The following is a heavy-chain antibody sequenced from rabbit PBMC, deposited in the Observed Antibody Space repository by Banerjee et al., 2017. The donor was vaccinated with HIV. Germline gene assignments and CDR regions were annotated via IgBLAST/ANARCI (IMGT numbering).Heavy chain of an antibody. Sequence: QSLEESGGDLVQPEGSLTLTCTVSGFSFSSNYHICWVRQAPGKGLEWIACIYAVSGGSSYYASWAKGRFTISKTSSTTVTLQMTSLTAADTATYFCARGESYYRVDLWGPGTLVTVS. J-gene: IGHJ4*01. V-gene: IGHV1S40*01. CDR1: GFSFSSNYH. CDR2: IYAVSGGSS. D-gene: IGHD8-1*01. CDR3: ARGESYYRVDL.